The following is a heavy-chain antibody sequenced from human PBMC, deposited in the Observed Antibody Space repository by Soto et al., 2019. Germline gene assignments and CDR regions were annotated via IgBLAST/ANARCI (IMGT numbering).Heavy chain of an antibody. CDR1: GYTFTNFG. J-gene: IGHJ4*02. Sequence: ASVKVSCKASGYTFTNFGISWVRQAPGQRLEWMGWINAGNGNTKYSQKFQGRVTMTRDTSTSTLYMELTSLRSEDTAVYFCARGGHVVVVTAAFDYWGQGTLVTVSS. V-gene: IGHV1-18*01. D-gene: IGHD2-21*02. CDR3: ARGGHVVVVTAAFDY. CDR2: INAGNGNT.